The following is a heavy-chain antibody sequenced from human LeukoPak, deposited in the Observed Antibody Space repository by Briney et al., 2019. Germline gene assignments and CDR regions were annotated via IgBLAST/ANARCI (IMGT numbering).Heavy chain of an antibody. Sequence: GGSLRLSCTASGFTFGDYAMSWFRQAPGKGLEWVGFIRSKAYGGTTEYAASVKGRFTISRDDPKSIAYLQMNSLKTEDTAVYYCTRETYYDILTGFDYWGQGTLVTVSS. D-gene: IGHD3-9*01. V-gene: IGHV3-49*03. CDR2: IRSKAYGGTT. CDR1: GFTFGDYA. CDR3: TRETYYDILTGFDY. J-gene: IGHJ4*02.